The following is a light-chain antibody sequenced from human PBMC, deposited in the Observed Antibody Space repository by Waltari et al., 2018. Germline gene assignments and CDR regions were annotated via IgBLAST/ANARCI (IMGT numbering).Light chain of an antibody. CDR1: DIGSKS. CDR3: QVWASSTDHHAV. CDR2: YDS. Sequence: SYVLTQPPSVSVAPGQTARITCGGNDIGSKSVHLYQQKPGQAPVLVIFYDSDRPSGIPERFSGSNSGNTATLSISRVEAGDEAGYYCQVWASSTDHHAVFGGGTQLTVL. V-gene: IGLV3-21*04. J-gene: IGLJ7*01.